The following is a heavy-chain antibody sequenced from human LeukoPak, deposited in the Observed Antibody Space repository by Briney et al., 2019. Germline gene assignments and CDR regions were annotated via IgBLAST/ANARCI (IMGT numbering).Heavy chain of an antibody. CDR2: ISYDGSNK. D-gene: IGHD3-10*01. Sequence: GGSLRLSCAASGFTFSPYAMHWVRQGPGKGLEWVAVISYDGSNKYYADSVKGRFTISRDNSKNTLYLQMSSLSAEDTAVYYCARTTTPHYYGSGSYALGYWGQGTLVSVPS. CDR3: ARTTTPHYYGSGSYALGY. CDR1: GFTFSPYA. V-gene: IGHV3-30-3*01. J-gene: IGHJ4*02.